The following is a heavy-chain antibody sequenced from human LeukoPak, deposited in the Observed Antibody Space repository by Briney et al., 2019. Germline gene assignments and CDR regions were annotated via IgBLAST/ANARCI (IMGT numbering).Heavy chain of an antibody. Sequence: PGGSLRLSCSVSGFIFRDFSMSWVRQAPGKGVEWVAKMNEYGSEIFYVDSVKGRFTISRDNGKNSLYLQMNRLRAEDTAVYYCARPRGCGSSRCNNFDYWGQGTLVTVSS. CDR3: ARPRGCGSSRCNNFDY. V-gene: IGHV3-7*01. CDR2: MNEYGSEI. CDR1: GFIFRDFS. D-gene: IGHD2-2*01. J-gene: IGHJ4*02.